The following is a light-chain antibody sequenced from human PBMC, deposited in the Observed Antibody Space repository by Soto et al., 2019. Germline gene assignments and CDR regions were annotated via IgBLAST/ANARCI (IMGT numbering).Light chain of an antibody. V-gene: IGLV2-14*02. CDR2: EGT. Sequence: QSALTQPASMSGSPGQSITISCTGSSNDFGSRNFVSWYQQRPNKAPKLMIVEGTKRPSGGSDRFSASESGYTASLTISGLRAEDEANYYCSSYTSSSTLDYVFGTGTKLTVL. CDR1: SNDFGSRNF. CDR3: SSYTSSSTLDYV. J-gene: IGLJ1*01.